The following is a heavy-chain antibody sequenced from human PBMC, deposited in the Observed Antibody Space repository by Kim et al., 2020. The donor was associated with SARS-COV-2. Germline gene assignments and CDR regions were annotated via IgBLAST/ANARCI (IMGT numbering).Heavy chain of an antibody. V-gene: IGHV3-7*03. J-gene: IGHJ6*02. CDR2: IKEDASGR. D-gene: IGHD3-3*01. CDR1: GFIFSNYW. Sequence: GGSLRLSCAGSGFIFSNYWMTWVRQAPGKGLEWVATIKEDASGRYCVDSVKGRFTISRDNAQNSLFLQMNSLRAEDTAVYYCERVGRFPYHYAMDVWGQGTTVTVSS. CDR3: ERVGRFPYHYAMDV.